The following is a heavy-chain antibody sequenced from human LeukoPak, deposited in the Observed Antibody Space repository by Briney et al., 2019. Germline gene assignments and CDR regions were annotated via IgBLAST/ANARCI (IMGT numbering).Heavy chain of an antibody. V-gene: IGHV3-48*01. CDR2: ISSSSSTI. CDR1: GFTFSSYS. D-gene: IGHD2-2*01. J-gene: IGHJ4*02. CDR3: AKDRDCSSTSCYFDF. Sequence: GGSLRLSCAASGFTFSSYSLTWVRQAPGKGLEWVSYISSSSSTIHYADSVKGRFTISRDNSKNTLYLQMNSLRAEDTAVYYCAKDRDCSSTSCYFDFWGLGTLVTVSS.